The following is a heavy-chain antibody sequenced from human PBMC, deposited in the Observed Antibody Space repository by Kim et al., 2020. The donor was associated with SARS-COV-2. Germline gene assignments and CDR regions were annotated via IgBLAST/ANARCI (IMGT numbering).Heavy chain of an antibody. V-gene: IGHV4-34*01. J-gene: IGHJ6*02. CDR3: ARGGCSGPSCSRPSPLGMDV. Sequence: RVTISVDTSKNQFSLKLSSVTAADTAVYYCARGGCSGPSCSRPSPLGMDVWGQGTTVTVSS. D-gene: IGHD2-2*01.